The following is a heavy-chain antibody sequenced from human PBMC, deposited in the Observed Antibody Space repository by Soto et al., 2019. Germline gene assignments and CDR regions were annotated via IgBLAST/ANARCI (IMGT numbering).Heavy chain of an antibody. CDR1: GYTFTGYY. CDR2: INPNSGGT. D-gene: IGHD2-15*01. J-gene: IGHJ4*02. V-gene: IGHV1-2*04. Sequence: QVQLVQSGAEVKKPGASVKVSCKASGYTFTGYYMHWVRQAPGQGLEWMGWINPNSGGTNYAQKFEGWVTMTRDTSISTAYMELSRLRSDDTAVYYCARGMRGYCSGGSCYSFGYWGQGTLVTVSS. CDR3: ARGMRGYCSGGSCYSFGY.